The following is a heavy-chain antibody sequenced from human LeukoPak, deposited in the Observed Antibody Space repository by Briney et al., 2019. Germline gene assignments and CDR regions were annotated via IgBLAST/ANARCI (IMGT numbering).Heavy chain of an antibody. CDR2: ISGSGGST. CDR1: GFTFSSYA. V-gene: IGHV3-23*01. J-gene: IGHJ4*02. Sequence: RGSLRLSCAASGFTFSSYAISWVRQAPGKGLEWVSAISGSGGSTYYADSVKGRFTISRDNSKNTLYLQMNGLRAEDTAVYYCAKAQGLRFLEWLSNFDYWGQGTLVTVSS. D-gene: IGHD3-3*01. CDR3: AKAQGLRFLEWLSNFDY.